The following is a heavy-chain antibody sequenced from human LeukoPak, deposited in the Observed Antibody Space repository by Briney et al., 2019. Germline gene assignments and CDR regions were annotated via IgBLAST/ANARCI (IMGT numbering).Heavy chain of an antibody. Sequence: GGSLRLSCAASGFTFNSYAMSWVRQAPGKGLKWVSVICNSDGSTYYADSVKGRFTISRDNSKNTLYLQMNSLRAEDTAVYYCARGGYYYDSSGYTDWGQGTLVTVSS. CDR2: ICNSDGST. CDR3: ARGGYYYDSSGYTD. CDR1: GFTFNSYA. V-gene: IGHV3-23*01. J-gene: IGHJ4*02. D-gene: IGHD3-22*01.